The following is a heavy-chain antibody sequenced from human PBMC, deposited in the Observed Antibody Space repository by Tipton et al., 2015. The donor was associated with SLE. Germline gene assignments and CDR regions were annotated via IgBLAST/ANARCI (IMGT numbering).Heavy chain of an antibody. Sequence: TLSLTCTVSGGSISSHYWSWIRQPPGKGLEWIGYIYYSGSTNYNPSLKSRVTISVDTSKNQFSLKLSSVTAADTAVYYCARDRSNFVWLSYGMDVWGKGTTVTVSS. D-gene: IGHD3-9*01. CDR2: IYYSGST. CDR1: GGSISSHY. J-gene: IGHJ6*04. CDR3: ARDRSNFVWLSYGMDV. V-gene: IGHV4-59*11.